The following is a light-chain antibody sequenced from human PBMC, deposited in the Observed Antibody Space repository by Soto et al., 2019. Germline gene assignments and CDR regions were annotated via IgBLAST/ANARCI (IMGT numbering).Light chain of an antibody. CDR1: QNINNY. J-gene: IGKJ5*01. V-gene: IGKV1-33*01. CDR2: DAS. CDR3: QQYETLPT. Sequence: DIRMTQYPSSLSASVGDRVTITCQASQNINNYLNWYKQKPGRAPKLLIYDASNLEAGVPSSLRGSGSGTDFTFTISRLQPEDTATYYCQQYETLPTFGHGTRLEIK.